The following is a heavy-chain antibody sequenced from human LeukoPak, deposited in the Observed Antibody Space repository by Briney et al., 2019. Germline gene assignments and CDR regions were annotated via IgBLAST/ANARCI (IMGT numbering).Heavy chain of an antibody. J-gene: IGHJ4*02. Sequence: PGGSLRLSCAASGFTFSGYWMSWVRQAPGKGLEWVANIKQDGSEKYYVDSVKGRFTISRDNAKNSLYLQMNSLRAEDTAVYYCVRAMRDYGDFEGPFDYWGQGTLVTVSS. V-gene: IGHV3-7*01. D-gene: IGHD4-17*01. CDR1: GFTFSGYW. CDR3: VRAMRDYGDFEGPFDY. CDR2: IKQDGSEK.